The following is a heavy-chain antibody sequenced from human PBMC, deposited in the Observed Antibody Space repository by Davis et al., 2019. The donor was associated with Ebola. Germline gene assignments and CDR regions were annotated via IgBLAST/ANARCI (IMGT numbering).Heavy chain of an antibody. CDR1: GFTSSSYW. Sequence: PGGSLRLSCAASGFTSSSYWMRWVRQAPGKRLEWVANIKQDGSEKYYVDSVKGRFTISRDNAKNSLYLQMNSLRAEDTAVYYCARDPAKVLWFGELTDYYYGMDVWGQGTTVTVSS. CDR3: ARDPAKVLWFGELTDYYYGMDV. J-gene: IGHJ6*02. V-gene: IGHV3-7*03. CDR2: IKQDGSEK. D-gene: IGHD3-10*01.